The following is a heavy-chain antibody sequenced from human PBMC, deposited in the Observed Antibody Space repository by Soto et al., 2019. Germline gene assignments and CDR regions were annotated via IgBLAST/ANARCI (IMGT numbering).Heavy chain of an antibody. D-gene: IGHD3-3*01. V-gene: IGHV1-3*01. CDR3: ARGPGGDFWSGYYHYYYGMDV. CDR1: GYTFTSYA. J-gene: IGHJ6*02. Sequence: ASVKVSCKASGYTFTSYAMHWVRQAPGLRLEWMGWINAGNGNTKYSQKFQGRVTITRDTSASTAYMELSSLRSEDTAVYYCARGPGGDFWSGYYHYYYGMDVWGQGTTVTVSS. CDR2: INAGNGNT.